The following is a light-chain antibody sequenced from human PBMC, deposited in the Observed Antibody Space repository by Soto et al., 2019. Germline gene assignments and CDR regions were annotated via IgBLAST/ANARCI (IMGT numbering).Light chain of an antibody. J-gene: IGKJ2*01. Sequence: EVVLTQSPGPLSLSPGERATLSCRASQTIGSSYLAWYQQKPGQAPRLLIYGTSSRATGIPDRFSGSGSGTDYTLTISRLEPEDFAVYRYQLYVISPPTFGQGTKLEIK. CDR1: QTIGSSY. CDR2: GTS. CDR3: QLYVISPPT. V-gene: IGKV3-20*01.